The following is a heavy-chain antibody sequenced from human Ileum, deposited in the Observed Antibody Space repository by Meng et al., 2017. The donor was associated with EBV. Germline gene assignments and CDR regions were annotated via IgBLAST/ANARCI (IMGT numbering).Heavy chain of an antibody. Sequence: GQLEQSGAEGKKPWSSVKVSCKASGGTLSTYSISWVRQAPGQGLEWMGGIIPISETTQYAQKFQGRVTIIADRSTNTVYMELSSLRSDDTAVYYCSRGGDSSGWYWYFDFWGQGTLVTVSS. CDR1: GGTLSTYS. V-gene: IGHV1-69*06. CDR2: IIPISETT. D-gene: IGHD6-19*01. CDR3: SRGGDSSGWYWYFDF. J-gene: IGHJ4*02.